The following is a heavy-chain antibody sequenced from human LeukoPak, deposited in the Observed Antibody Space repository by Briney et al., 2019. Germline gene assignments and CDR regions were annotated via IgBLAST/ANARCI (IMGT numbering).Heavy chain of an antibody. CDR3: ARGYDSSGYYGGVGCYFDY. CDR2: ISGSGAYS. V-gene: IGHV3-23*01. CDR1: GFTFSDYA. J-gene: IGHJ4*02. Sequence: PGGSLRLSCAVSGFTFSDYAMSWVRQAPGKGLEWVSGISGSGAYSYYADSVKGRFTISRDNSKNTLYLQMNSLRAEDTAVYYCARGYDSSGYYGGVGCYFDYWGQGTLVTVSS. D-gene: IGHD3-22*01.